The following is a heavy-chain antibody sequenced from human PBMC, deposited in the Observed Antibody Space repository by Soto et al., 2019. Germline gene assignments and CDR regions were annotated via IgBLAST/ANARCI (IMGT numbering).Heavy chain of an antibody. CDR2: IIPIFGTA. V-gene: IGHV1-69*12. D-gene: IGHD1-20*01. J-gene: IGHJ6*02. CDR1: GGTFSSYA. Sequence: QVQLVQSGAEVKKPGSSMKVSCKASGGTFSSYAISWVRQAPGQGLEWMGGIIPIFGTADYAQKFHGRVTMTADEATSTADMELSSLRSEDTAVYYCARGITGTVTYFYGLDVWGQGTTFTVSS. CDR3: ARGITGTVTYFYGLDV.